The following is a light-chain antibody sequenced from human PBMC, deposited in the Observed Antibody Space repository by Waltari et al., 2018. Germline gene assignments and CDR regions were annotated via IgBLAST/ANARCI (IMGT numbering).Light chain of an antibody. J-gene: IGLJ1*01. CDR2: DVL. V-gene: IGLV2-14*03. CDR1: RSDVGGYNA. CDR3: SSNTSSISYV. Sequence: QSALTQPASVSGSPGQSITFSCTGTRSDVGGYNAVPWYQQHPGKATNLLIYDVLSRPSGVPVRFAGSKSGDTASLVISGLQADDDADYYYSSNTSSISYVFGTGTKVTVL.